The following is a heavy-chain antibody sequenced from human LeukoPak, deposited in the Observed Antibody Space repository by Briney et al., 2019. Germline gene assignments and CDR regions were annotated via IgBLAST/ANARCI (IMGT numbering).Heavy chain of an antibody. V-gene: IGHV4-39*07. Sequence: SETLSLTCTVSGGSISSSSYYWGWIRQPPGKGLEWIGSIYYSGSTDNNPSLKSRVTISVDTSRNQFSLKLSSVTAADTAVYYCARDRPPGDFWGQGTLVTVSS. CDR1: GGSISSSSYY. CDR2: IYYSGST. CDR3: ARDRPPGDF. J-gene: IGHJ4*02.